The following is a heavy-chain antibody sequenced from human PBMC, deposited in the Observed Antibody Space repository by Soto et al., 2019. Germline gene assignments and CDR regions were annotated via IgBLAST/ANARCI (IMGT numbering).Heavy chain of an antibody. V-gene: IGHV3-23*01. CDR1: GFTFSSYA. CDR3: ARGSADYDFWSGHGGYYYYYMDV. Sequence: PGGSLRLSCAASGFTFSSYAMSWVRQAPGKGLEWVSAISGSGGSTYYADSVKGRFTISRDNSKNTLYLQMNSLRAEDTAVYYCARGSADYDFWSGHGGYYYYYMDVWGKGTTVTVSS. D-gene: IGHD3-3*01. CDR2: ISGSGGST. J-gene: IGHJ6*03.